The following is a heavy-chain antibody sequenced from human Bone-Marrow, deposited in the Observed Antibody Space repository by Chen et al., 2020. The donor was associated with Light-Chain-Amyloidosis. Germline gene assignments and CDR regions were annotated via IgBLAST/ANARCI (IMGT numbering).Heavy chain of an antibody. D-gene: IGHD1-20*01. J-gene: IGHJ4*02. Sequence: EVQLVESGGGLVQPGGSLRLSCAASGFTFSSYWIHWVRQAPGKGLVWVSRINSDGSSTSYADSVKGRFTISRGNAKNTLYLQMSSLRAEDTAVYYCTTQGVITGMRYWGQGTLVTVSS. CDR2: INSDGSST. CDR1: GFTFSSYW. CDR3: TTQGVITGMRY. V-gene: IGHV3-74*01.